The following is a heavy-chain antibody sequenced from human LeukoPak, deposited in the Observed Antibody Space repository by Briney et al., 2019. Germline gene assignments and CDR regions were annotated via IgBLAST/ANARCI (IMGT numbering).Heavy chain of an antibody. J-gene: IGHJ3*02. V-gene: IGHV1-46*01. CDR1: GYTFTSYY. CDR2: INPSGGST. D-gene: IGHD5-24*01. CDR3: ARERGDGYKTDAFDI. Sequence: ASVKVSCKASGYTFTSYYMHWVRQAPGQGLEWMGIINPSGGSTSYAQKFQGRVTMTRDMSTSTVYMELSRLRSDDTAVYYCARERGDGYKTDAFDIWGQGTMVTVSS.